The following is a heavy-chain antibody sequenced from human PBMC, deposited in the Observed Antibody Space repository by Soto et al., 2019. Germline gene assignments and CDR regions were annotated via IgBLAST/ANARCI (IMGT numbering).Heavy chain of an antibody. Sequence: ASVKVSCKASGYTFTSYYMHWVRQAPGQGLEWMGIINPSGGSTSYAQKFQGRVTMTRDTSTSTVYRELSSLRSEDTAVYYCARDRYYYDSSGYKGFNWFDPWGQGTLVTVSS. CDR2: INPSGGST. J-gene: IGHJ5*02. V-gene: IGHV1-46*01. D-gene: IGHD3-22*01. CDR1: GYTFTSYY. CDR3: ARDRYYYDSSGYKGFNWFDP.